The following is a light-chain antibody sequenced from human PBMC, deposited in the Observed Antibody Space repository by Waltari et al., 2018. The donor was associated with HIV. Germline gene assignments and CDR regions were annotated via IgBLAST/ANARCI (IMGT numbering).Light chain of an antibody. CDR2: KDT. CDR3: QSTDSSGIVI. J-gene: IGLJ2*01. CDR1: ALPNQF. V-gene: IGLV3-25*03. Sequence: SYELTHSPSMSVSPRQTARIPCSAAALPNQFAYWYHQKPGKDTVLIIYKDTERPSGIPERFSGSSSGTTVTLTISGVQAEDEADYYCQSTDSSGIVIFGGGTKLTVL.